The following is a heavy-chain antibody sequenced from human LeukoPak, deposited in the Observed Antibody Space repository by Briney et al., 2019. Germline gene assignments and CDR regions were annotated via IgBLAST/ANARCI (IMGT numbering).Heavy chain of an antibody. Sequence: SETLSLTCTVSGGSISSYYWSWVRQPAGKGLEWIGRIYSSGSTNYNPSLNSRVTMSVDTSNNQFSLRLTSVTAADTAVYYCARGTTAAAGIFDCWGQGTLVTVSS. D-gene: IGHD6-13*01. CDR2: IYSSGST. V-gene: IGHV4-4*07. CDR3: ARGTTAAAGIFDC. J-gene: IGHJ4*02. CDR1: GGSISSYY.